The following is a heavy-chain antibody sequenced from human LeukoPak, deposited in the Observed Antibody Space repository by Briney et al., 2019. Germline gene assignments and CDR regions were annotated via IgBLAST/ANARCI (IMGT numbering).Heavy chain of an antibody. V-gene: IGHV3-30*02. CDR3: AKDLRSRIAAAGAPDY. D-gene: IGHD6-13*01. CDR1: GFTFSSYG. Sequence: GGSLRLSCAASGFTFSSYGMHWVRQAPGTGLECVAFIRYDGGNQYYTDSVKGRFTISRDNSKNTIYLQMNSLRAEDTAVYYCAKDLRSRIAAAGAPDYWGQGTLVTVSS. J-gene: IGHJ4*02. CDR2: IRYDGGNQ.